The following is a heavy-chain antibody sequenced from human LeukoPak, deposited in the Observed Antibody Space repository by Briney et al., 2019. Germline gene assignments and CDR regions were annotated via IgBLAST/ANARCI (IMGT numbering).Heavy chain of an antibody. CDR2: ISYDGSNK. J-gene: IGHJ4*02. Sequence: GGSLRLSCAASGFTFSSYGMHWVRQAPGKGLEWVAVISYDGSNKYYADSVKGRFTISRDNSKNTLYLQMNSLRAEDTAVYYCAGAGIAAADNFDYWGQGTLVTVSS. V-gene: IGHV3-30*03. CDR1: GFTFSSYG. D-gene: IGHD6-13*01. CDR3: AGAGIAAADNFDY.